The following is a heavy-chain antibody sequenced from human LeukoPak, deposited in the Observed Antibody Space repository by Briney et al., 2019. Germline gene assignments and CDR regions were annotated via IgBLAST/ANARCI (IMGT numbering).Heavy chain of an antibody. D-gene: IGHD2-2*01. V-gene: IGHV4-34*01. J-gene: IGHJ5*02. CDR3: ARGQVPAARGYNWFDP. CDR1: GWSFNDYY. Sequence: SETLSLTCAVYGWSFNDYYWNWIRQPPGKGLEWIGEINARGDTNYNPSLKSRVTISVDTSKKQFSLRLTPMIAADTALYYCARGQVPAARGYNWFDPWGQGTLVTVSS. CDR2: INARGDT.